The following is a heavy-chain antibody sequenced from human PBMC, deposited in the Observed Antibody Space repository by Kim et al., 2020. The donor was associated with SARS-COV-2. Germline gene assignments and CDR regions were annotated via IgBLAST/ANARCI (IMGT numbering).Heavy chain of an antibody. CDR1: GGSFSGYY. CDR3: ARDGITEDAFDI. Sequence: SETLSLTCAVYGGSFSGYYWSWIRQPPGKGLEWIGEINHSGSTNYNPSLKSRVTISVDTSKNQFSLKLSSVTAADTAVYYCARDGITEDAFDIWGQGTMV. CDR2: INHSGST. D-gene: IGHD3-10*01. V-gene: IGHV4-34*01. J-gene: IGHJ3*02.